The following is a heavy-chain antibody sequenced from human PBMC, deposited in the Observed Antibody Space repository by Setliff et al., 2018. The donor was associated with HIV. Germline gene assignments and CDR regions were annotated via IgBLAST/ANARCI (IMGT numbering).Heavy chain of an antibody. Sequence: SETLSLTCTVSGGSISSYYWSWIRQPPGKGLEWIGWIYYSGNTRYNPSLKSRVTISLDTSKNRFSLQLTSVTAADTAVYYCARLGYSGSLVGAFDIWGQGTMVTVSS. V-gene: IGHV4-59*08. CDR3: ARLGYSGSLVGAFDI. D-gene: IGHD1-26*01. J-gene: IGHJ3*02. CDR1: GGSISSYY. CDR2: IYYSGNT.